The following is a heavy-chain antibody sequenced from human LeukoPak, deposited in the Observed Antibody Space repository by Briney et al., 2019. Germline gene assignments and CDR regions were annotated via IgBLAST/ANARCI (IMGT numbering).Heavy chain of an antibody. V-gene: IGHV4-59*12. D-gene: IGHD3-22*01. CDR3: ARDPDYYDSSGYLYYFDY. Sequence: SETLSLTCIVSGGSISSYYWSWIRQSPGKVLEWIGYIYYNGDTNYNPSLRSRVTISVDTSKNQFSLKLSSVTAADTAVYYCARDPDYYDSSGYLYYFDYWGQGTLVTVSS. J-gene: IGHJ4*02. CDR2: IYYNGDT. CDR1: GGSISSYY.